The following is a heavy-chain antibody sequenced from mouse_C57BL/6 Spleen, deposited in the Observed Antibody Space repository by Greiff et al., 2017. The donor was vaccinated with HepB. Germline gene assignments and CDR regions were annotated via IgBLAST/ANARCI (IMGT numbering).Heavy chain of an antibody. J-gene: IGHJ2*01. V-gene: IGHV1-82*01. CDR1: GYAFSSSW. Sequence: QVQLQQSGPELVKPGASVKISCKASGYAFSSSWMNWVKQRPGKGLEWIGRIYPGDGDTNYNGKFKGKATLTADKSSSTAYMQLSSLTSEDSAVYFCARFPDFLDYWGQGTTLTVSS. CDR3: ARFPDFLDY. CDR2: IYPGDGDT.